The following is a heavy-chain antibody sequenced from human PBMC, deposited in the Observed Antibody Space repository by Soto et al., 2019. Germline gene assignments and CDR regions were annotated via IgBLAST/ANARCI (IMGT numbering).Heavy chain of an antibody. Sequence: QIQLQQSGPGLVKPSQTLSLTCVISGDSVSTNSATWNWIRQSPSRDLEWLGRTYLRSQWYNEYAVSVKSRIAIRPDTSKSLFSLPLSSVTPEDTAVYFCARAAVAFDAFDRWCQGTVVTVSS. CDR2: TYLRSQWYN. CDR3: ARAAVAFDAFDR. J-gene: IGHJ3*01. D-gene: IGHD2-15*01. CDR1: GDSVSTNSAT. V-gene: IGHV6-1*01.